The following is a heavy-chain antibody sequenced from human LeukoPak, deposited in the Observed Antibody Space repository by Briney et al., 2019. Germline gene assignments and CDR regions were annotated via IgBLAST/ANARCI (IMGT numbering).Heavy chain of an antibody. CDR3: AKDMAAYYYSSGNIDY. J-gene: IGHJ4*02. Sequence: QTGGTLRLSCASSGSTFDDYAMHLVRHAPGEGLELVSLISWGGGSTYYADSVKGRFNISRDNSKNSLYLQMNSLRAEDTALYYCAKDMAAYYYSSGNIDYWGQGTLVTVSS. CDR1: GSTFDDYA. CDR2: ISWGGGST. D-gene: IGHD3-10*01. V-gene: IGHV3-43D*03.